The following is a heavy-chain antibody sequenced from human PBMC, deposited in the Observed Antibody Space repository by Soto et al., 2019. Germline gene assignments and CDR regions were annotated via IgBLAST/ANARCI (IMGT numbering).Heavy chain of an antibody. Sequence: TCTVSGGSISSGGYYWGWIRQPPGKGLGWIGGIYYSGRSYYNPSLKSRVTMSVDTSKNQFSLTLNSVTAADAAVYYCARQRTTVVTQAYFDHWGQGTLVTVSS. CDR1: GGSISSGGYY. J-gene: IGHJ4*02. CDR2: IYYSGRS. CDR3: ARQRTTVVTQAYFDH. D-gene: IGHD4-17*01. V-gene: IGHV4-39*01.